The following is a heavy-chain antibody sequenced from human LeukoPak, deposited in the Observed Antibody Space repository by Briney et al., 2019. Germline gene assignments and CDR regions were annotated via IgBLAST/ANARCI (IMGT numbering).Heavy chain of an antibody. CDR2: IYHSGST. D-gene: IGHD3-22*01. Sequence: PSETLSLTXTVSGYSISSGYYWGWIRQPPGKELEWIGSIYHSGSTSYNPSLKSRVTISVDTSKNQFSLKLSSVTAADTAVYYCARDPATSSYDSSGIWDAFDIWGRGTMVTVSS. CDR3: ARDPATSSYDSSGIWDAFDI. J-gene: IGHJ3*02. CDR1: GYSISSGYY. V-gene: IGHV4-38-2*02.